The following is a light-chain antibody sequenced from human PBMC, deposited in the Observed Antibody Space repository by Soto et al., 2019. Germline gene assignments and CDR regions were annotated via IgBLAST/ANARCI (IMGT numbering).Light chain of an antibody. CDR1: QSVSSSY. V-gene: IGKV3-20*01. CDR2: GAS. J-gene: IGKJ5*01. Sequence: EIVLTQSPGTLSLSPGERATLSCRASQSVSSSYLAWYQQKPGQAPRLLIYGASGRATGIPDRFSGSGSGTDFTFTISRLEPEDFAVYYCRQYGSSPPVTFGQGTRLEIK. CDR3: RQYGSSPPVT.